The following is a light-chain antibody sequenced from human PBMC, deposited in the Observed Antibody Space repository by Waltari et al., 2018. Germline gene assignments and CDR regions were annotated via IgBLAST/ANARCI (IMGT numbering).Light chain of an antibody. CDR3: QQYNSYSNT. Sequence: DIQMTQFPSTLSASVGDRVTITFRASQSINTWLAWYQQKPGKAPNLLIYKTSTLESGVTSRVTGSGSGTEFTLTIDSLQPDDFATYYCQQYNSYSNTFGQGTKVEIK. J-gene: IGKJ2*01. CDR2: KTS. V-gene: IGKV1-5*03. CDR1: QSINTW.